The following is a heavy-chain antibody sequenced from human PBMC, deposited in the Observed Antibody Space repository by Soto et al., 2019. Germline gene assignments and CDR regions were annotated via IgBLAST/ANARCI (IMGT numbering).Heavy chain of an antibody. CDR1: GFTFRSYA. CDR3: ARERGSRYYDILTGYIDP. D-gene: IGHD3-9*01. J-gene: IGHJ5*02. Sequence: GGSLRLSCAASGFTFRSYAMHWVRQAPGKGLEYVSAISSNGGSTYYANSVKGRFTISRDNSKNTLYLQMGSLRAEDMAVYYCARERGSRYYDILTGYIDPWGQGTLVTVSS. CDR2: ISSNGGST. V-gene: IGHV3-64*01.